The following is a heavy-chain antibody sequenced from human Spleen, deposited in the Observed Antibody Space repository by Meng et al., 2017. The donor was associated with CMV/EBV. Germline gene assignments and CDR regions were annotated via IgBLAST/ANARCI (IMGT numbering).Heavy chain of an antibody. CDR1: GYTFNNYG. V-gene: IGHV1-18*01. D-gene: IGHD5-18*01. J-gene: IGHJ4*02. CDR2: ISAYNGNT. CDR3: ARWGKVDTAMVTTDY. Sequence: SGYTFNNYGISWVRQAPGQGLEWMGWISAYNGNTDSAQKLQGRVTMTTDTSTSTAYMELRSLRSDDTAVYYCARWGKVDTAMVTTDYWGQGTLVTVSS.